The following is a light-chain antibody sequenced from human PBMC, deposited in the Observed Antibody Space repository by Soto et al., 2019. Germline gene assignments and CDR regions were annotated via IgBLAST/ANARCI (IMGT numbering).Light chain of an antibody. CDR1: SSDLAIYNY. Sequence: QSVLTQPASVSGSPGQSITISCTGTSSDLAIYNYVSWYQQQPGKAPKLMIYQVTNRPSGVSNRFSGSRSGNTASLTISGLQAEDEADYYCSSYTDSSNHVFGNGTKVTVL. V-gene: IGLV2-14*01. CDR3: SSYTDSSNHV. J-gene: IGLJ1*01. CDR2: QVT.